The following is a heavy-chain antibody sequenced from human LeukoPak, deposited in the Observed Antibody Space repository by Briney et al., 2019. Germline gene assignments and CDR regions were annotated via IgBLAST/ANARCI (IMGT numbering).Heavy chain of an antibody. V-gene: IGHV1-18*01. CDR1: GYTFSSYG. CDR2: VSGYNGDT. D-gene: IGHD1-26*01. Sequence: ASVKVSCKASGYTFSSYGISWVRQAPGQGLEWVGWVSGYNGDTKYAQKFQGRVTMTTDTSTSTAYMELRSLRSDDTAVYYCARVQWELPLDYWGQGTLVTVSS. CDR3: ARVQWELPLDY. J-gene: IGHJ4*02.